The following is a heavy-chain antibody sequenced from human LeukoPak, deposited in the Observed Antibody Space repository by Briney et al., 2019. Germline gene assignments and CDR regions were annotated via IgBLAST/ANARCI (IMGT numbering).Heavy chain of an antibody. CDR2: ISYDGSNK. D-gene: IGHD4-23*01. CDR1: GFTFSRYG. V-gene: IGHV3-30*03. CDR3: ARDLGGLANY. Sequence: GRSLRLSCAASGFTFSRYGMHGVRQAPGKGLEWVAVISYDGSNKYFADSVKGRFTISRDNSKNTLYLQMNSLRAEDTAVYSCARDLGGLANYWGQGNLVTVSS. J-gene: IGHJ4*02.